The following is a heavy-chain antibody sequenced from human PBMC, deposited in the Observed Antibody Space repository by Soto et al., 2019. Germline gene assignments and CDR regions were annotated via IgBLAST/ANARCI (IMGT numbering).Heavy chain of an antibody. D-gene: IGHD3-10*01. V-gene: IGHV3-23*01. CDR1: GFTFSSYA. CDR3: AKDLLYYYGSGSYYPPTSYYYYGMDV. Sequence: EVQLLESGGGLVQPGGSLRLSCAASGFTFSSYAMSWVRQAPGKGLEWVSAISGSGGSTYYADSVKGRFTISRDNSKNTLYLQMNSLRAEDTAVYYCAKDLLYYYGSGSYYPPTSYYYYGMDVWGQGTTVTVSS. J-gene: IGHJ6*02. CDR2: ISGSGGST.